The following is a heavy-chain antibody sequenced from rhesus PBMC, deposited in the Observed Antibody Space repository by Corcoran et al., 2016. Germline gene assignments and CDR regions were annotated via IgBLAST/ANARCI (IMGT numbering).Heavy chain of an antibody. D-gene: IGHD4-29*01. Sequence: QVQLVQSGAEVKKPGASVKISCKASGFTFGSYAINWVRQAPGQWLEWLGVIIPLVGITNIAEKFQGRVTITPDTSTSTAYMELSSLRSEDTSVYYCAITVAEPYYYGLDSWGQGVVVTVSS. CDR2: IIPLVGIT. J-gene: IGHJ6*01. CDR3: AITVAEPYYYGLDS. V-gene: IGHV1-198*02. CDR1: GFTFGSYA.